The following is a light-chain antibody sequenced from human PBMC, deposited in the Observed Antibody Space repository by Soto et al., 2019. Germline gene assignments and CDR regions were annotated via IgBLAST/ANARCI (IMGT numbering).Light chain of an antibody. J-gene: IGLJ3*02. V-gene: IGLV2-8*01. CDR1: SSDVGGYNY. CDR3: SSYAASNNFYFV. CDR2: EVT. Sequence: QSALTQPPSASGSPGQSVTISCTGTSSDVGGYNYVSWYQQYPGRAPKLMIYEVTKRPSGVPDRFSDSKSGNTAPLTVSGLQAEDEADYYCSSYAASNNFYFVFGGGTKVTVL.